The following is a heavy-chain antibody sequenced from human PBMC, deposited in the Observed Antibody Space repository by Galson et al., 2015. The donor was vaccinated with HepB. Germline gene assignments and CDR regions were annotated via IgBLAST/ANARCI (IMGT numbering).Heavy chain of an antibody. D-gene: IGHD6-13*01. CDR2: IIPNSGGT. J-gene: IGHJ5*02. Sequence: SVKVSCKASGYIFSVYYIHWVRQAPGQGLEWMGWIIPNSGGTTYSQKFQGRVTITADKSTSTAYMELSSLRSEDTAVYYCARDRGGSSWTSHIQYNWFDPWGQGTLVTVSS. CDR3: ARDRGGSSWTSHIQYNWFDP. CDR1: GYIFSVYY. V-gene: IGHV1-2*02.